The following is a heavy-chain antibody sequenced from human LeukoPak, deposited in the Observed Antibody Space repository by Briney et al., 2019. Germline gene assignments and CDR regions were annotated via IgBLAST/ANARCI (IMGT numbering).Heavy chain of an antibody. Sequence: GGSLRLSCVVSGFDFNNYGVHWVRQAPGKGPEWVAYIGRDDGEEKFADSVKGRFSISRDNSKKTAYLEMRSLRVEDTALYFFARPPPSLGVIVPTRSDSWGQGTLVIASS. CDR3: ARPPPSLGVIVPTRSDS. J-gene: IGHJ5*01. CDR1: GFDFNNYG. D-gene: IGHD3-3*01. CDR2: IGRDDGEE. V-gene: IGHV3-30*02.